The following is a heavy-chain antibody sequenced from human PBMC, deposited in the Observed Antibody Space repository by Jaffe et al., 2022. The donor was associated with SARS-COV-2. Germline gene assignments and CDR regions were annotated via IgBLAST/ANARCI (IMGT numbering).Heavy chain of an antibody. Sequence: QVQLVESGGGVVQPGRSLRLSCAASGFTFSSYGMHWVRQAPGKGLEWVAVISYDINNKYYADSVKGRFTISRDNSENTLYLQMNSLRAEDTAVYYCAKQGNNRQGILETPYFDYWGQGTLVTVSS. D-gene: IGHD3-3*01. CDR1: GFTFSSYG. CDR3: AKQGNNRQGILETPYFDY. J-gene: IGHJ4*02. CDR2: ISYDINNK. V-gene: IGHV3-30*18.